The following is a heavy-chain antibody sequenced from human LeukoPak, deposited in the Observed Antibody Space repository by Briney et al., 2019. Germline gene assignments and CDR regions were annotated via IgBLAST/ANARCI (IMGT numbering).Heavy chain of an antibody. Sequence: PSETLSLTSTVSGGSISSSSYYWGWIRQPPGKGLESIGSIYHSGSTYYNPSLKSRVTISVDTSKNQFSLKLSSVTAADTAVYFCARDNPRTTGYSSGSSFDFWGQGILVTVSS. CDR2: IYHSGST. CDR3: ARDNPRTTGYSSGSSFDF. V-gene: IGHV4-39*07. D-gene: IGHD6-19*01. CDR1: GGSISSSSYY. J-gene: IGHJ4*02.